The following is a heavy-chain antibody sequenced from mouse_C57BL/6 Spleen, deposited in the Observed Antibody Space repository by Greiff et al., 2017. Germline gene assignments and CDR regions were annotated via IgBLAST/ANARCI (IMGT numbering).Heavy chain of an antibody. J-gene: IGHJ4*01. Sequence: EVQLQQSGPELVKPGASVKISCKASGYTFTDYYMNWVKQSHGKSLEWIGDINPNNGGTSYNQKFKGKATLTVDKSSSTAYMELRSLTSEDSAVYYCARSGYYGNYPYAMDYWGQGTSVTVSS. D-gene: IGHD2-1*01. CDR3: ARSGYYGNYPYAMDY. V-gene: IGHV1-26*01. CDR2: INPNNGGT. CDR1: GYTFTDYY.